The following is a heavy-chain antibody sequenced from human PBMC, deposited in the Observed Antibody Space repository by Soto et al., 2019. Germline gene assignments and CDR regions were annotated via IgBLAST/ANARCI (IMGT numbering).Heavy chain of an antibody. CDR2: VYYSWST. Sequence: SETLSLTCTLSVDSITWSSCYLGWIRQPPGKGLEWVGDVYYSWSTYYNPSLKSRLTMPIDTSKGQFSLKMSSVTSADTGLYYCARLTSRISAASHGRSNWLAPWGPGTLVTVSS. CDR3: ARLTSRISAASHGRSNWLAP. V-gene: IGHV4-39*01. J-gene: IGHJ5*02. CDR1: VDSITWSSCY. D-gene: IGHD2-15*01.